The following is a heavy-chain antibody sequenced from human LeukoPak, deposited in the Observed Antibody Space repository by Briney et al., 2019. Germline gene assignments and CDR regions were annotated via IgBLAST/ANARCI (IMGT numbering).Heavy chain of an antibody. J-gene: IGHJ4*02. CDR2: IYTGGTT. CDR3: ARDSSSYYFDY. CDR1: GFTVTSNH. D-gene: IGHD6-6*01. V-gene: IGHV3-66*01. Sequence: GGSLRLSCAASGFTVTSNHMNWVRQAPGKGLEWVSIIYTGGTTHYADSLKDRFLIFRDDSINTLYLQMNSLRAEDTAVYYCARDSSSYYFDYWGQGTLVTVSS.